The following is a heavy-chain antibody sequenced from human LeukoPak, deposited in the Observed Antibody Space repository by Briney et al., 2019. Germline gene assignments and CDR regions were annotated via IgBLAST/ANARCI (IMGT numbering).Heavy chain of an antibody. CDR3: AKDPIPGGDGYNPLDY. J-gene: IGHJ4*02. CDR1: GFTFDDYA. Sequence: AGGSLRLSCAASGFTFDDYAMHWVRQAPGKGLEWVSGISWNSGSIGYADSVKGRFTISRDNAKNSLYLQMNSLRAEDTALYYCAKDPIPGGDGYNPLDYWGQGTLVTVSS. V-gene: IGHV3-9*01. CDR2: ISWNSGSI. D-gene: IGHD5-24*01.